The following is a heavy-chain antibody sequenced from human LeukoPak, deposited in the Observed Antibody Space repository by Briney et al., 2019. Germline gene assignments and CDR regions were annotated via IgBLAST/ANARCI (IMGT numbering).Heavy chain of an antibody. CDR2: MYYRGNT. Sequence: KASETLSLTCTVSGGSISTITYYWGWIRQPPGKGLEWVGHMYYRGNTFYNPSLKSRVTISVDTSKNQFSLELRSVTAADTAVYYCARLYGNYQNYFDYWGQGTLVTVSS. J-gene: IGHJ4*02. D-gene: IGHD1-7*01. CDR1: GGSISTITYY. V-gene: IGHV4-39*07. CDR3: ARLYGNYQNYFDY.